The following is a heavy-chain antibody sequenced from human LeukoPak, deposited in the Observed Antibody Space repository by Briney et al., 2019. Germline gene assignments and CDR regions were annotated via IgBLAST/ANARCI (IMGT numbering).Heavy chain of an antibody. CDR3: ARELYGYYFDN. J-gene: IGHJ4*02. V-gene: IGHV3-30-3*01. D-gene: IGHD3-3*01. CDR1: GFTFSNYA. Sequence: PGRSVRLSCAASGFTFSNYAMHWVRQAPGKGLEWVAVISYDGSNKYYADSVKGRFTISRDNSKNTLYLQMNSLTTEDTAVYYCARELYGYYFDNWGQGTLVTVSS. CDR2: ISYDGSNK.